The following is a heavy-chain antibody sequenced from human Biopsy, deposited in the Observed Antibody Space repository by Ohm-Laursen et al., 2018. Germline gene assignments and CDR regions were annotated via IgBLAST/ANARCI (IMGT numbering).Heavy chain of an antibody. Sequence: GSLRLSCTASGFTFSDHYMSWIRQAPGKGLEWLSYISPTADIIFDTDSAKGRFTISRDNAKNSLYLQMNSLRAEDTAIYYCAKIPPSRCDSGECYPIFDYWGQGTLVTVSS. CDR1: GFTFSDHY. CDR3: AKIPPSRCDSGECYPIFDY. J-gene: IGHJ4*02. D-gene: IGHD2-21*01. V-gene: IGHV3-11*01. CDR2: ISPTADII.